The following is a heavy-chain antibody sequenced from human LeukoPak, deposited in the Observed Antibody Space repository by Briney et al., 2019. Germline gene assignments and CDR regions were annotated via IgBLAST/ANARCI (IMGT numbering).Heavy chain of an antibody. CDR3: ARHPTGGSSST. Sequence: ASVKVSCKASGGTFSSYAISWVRQAPGQGLEWMGRIIPIFGIANYAQKFQGRDTITADKSTSTAYMELSSLRSEDTAVYYCARHPTGGSSSTGGQGTLVTVSA. V-gene: IGHV1-69*04. CDR2: IIPIFGIA. J-gene: IGHJ4*02. D-gene: IGHD1-26*01. CDR1: GGTFSSYA.